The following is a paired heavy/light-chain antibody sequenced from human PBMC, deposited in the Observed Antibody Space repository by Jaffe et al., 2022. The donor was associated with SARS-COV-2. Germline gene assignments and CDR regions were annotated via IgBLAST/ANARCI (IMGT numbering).Heavy chain of an antibody. J-gene: IGHJ4*02. D-gene: IGHD3-10*01. Sequence: EVELVESGGGLVQPGGSLRLSCVASGFNFGSNGMSWVRQAPGKGLECVSYIGISGSSGEYVDSVRGRFTISRDNAENSLYLQMNSLRAEDTAVYYCASGRGQSSTFDYWGQGTLVTVSS. CDR3: ASGRGQSSTFDY. CDR2: IGISGSSG. V-gene: IGHV3-48*04. CDR1: GFNFGSNG.
Light chain of an antibody. CDR1: QSIGKS. CDR3: QQSYSTPT. V-gene: IGKV1-39*01. Sequence: DIQLTQSPSSLSASEGDRVTISCRTSQSIGKSLNWYQQKPGKAPSLLIYEASSLQREVPSRFSGSGSGTDFTLTISSLQPEDFAAYYCQQSYSTPTFGQGTKVEIK. J-gene: IGKJ1*01. CDR2: EAS.